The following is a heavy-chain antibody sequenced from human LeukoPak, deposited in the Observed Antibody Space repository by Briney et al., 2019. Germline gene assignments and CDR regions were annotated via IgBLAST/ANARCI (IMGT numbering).Heavy chain of an antibody. D-gene: IGHD4-11*01. J-gene: IGHJ4*02. CDR1: GFTFSNYW. Sequence: PGGSLRLSCAASGFTFSNYWMHWVRQIPGKGLVWVSRISSDGTNTHYADSVKGRFTISRDNADNTLYLQMTSLRAEDTAVYYCARDPGHSNYINDYWGQGTLVTVSS. CDR3: ARDPGHSNYINDY. V-gene: IGHV3-74*01. CDR2: ISSDGTNT.